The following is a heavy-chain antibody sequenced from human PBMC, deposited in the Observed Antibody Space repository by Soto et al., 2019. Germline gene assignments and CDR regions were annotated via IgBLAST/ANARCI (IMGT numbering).Heavy chain of an antibody. D-gene: IGHD2-2*01. CDR1: GFTFSSYG. CDR3: ARVPPRPDYYYYYYMDV. Sequence: PGGSLRLSCAASGFTFSSYGMHWVRQAPGKGLEWVAVIWYDGSNKYYADSVKGRFTISRDNSKNTLYLQMNSLRAEDTAVYYCARVPPRPDYYYYYYMDVWGKGTTVTVSS. CDR2: IWYDGSNK. V-gene: IGHV3-33*01. J-gene: IGHJ6*03.